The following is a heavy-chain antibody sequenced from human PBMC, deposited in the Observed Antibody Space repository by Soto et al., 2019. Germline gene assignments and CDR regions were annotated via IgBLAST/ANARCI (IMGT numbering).Heavy chain of an antibody. CDR1: GFAFDDYA. CDR2: TNWNGGNV. Sequence: PGGSLRLSCAASGFAFDDYAMHWVRQAPGKGLERVSGTNWNGGNVGYADSVKGRFTISRDNAMKSLYLQMSGLTAADTALFFCVKPTQSCTSITCPFGYWGQGTLVTVSS. J-gene: IGHJ4*02. V-gene: IGHV3-9*01. D-gene: IGHD2-2*01. CDR3: VKPTQSCTSITCPFGY.